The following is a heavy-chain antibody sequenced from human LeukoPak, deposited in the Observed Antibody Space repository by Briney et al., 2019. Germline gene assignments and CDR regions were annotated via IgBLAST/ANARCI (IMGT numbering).Heavy chain of an antibody. V-gene: IGHV4-59*01. J-gene: IGHJ5*02. CDR2: IYYSGST. Sequence: PSETLSLTCTVSGGSISSYYWSWIRQPPGKGLEWIGYIYYSGSTNYNPSLKSRVTISVDTSKNQFSLKLSSVTAADMAVYYCAREKVVPAAITSNWFDPWGQGTLVTVSS. D-gene: IGHD2-2*01. CDR1: GGSISSYY. CDR3: AREKVVPAAITSNWFDP.